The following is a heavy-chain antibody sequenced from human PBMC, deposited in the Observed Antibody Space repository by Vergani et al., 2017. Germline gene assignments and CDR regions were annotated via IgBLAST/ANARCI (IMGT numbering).Heavy chain of an antibody. D-gene: IGHD5-18*01. V-gene: IGHV3-9*01. CDR3: ARGSASLGGYSYALDY. J-gene: IGHJ4*02. CDR2: ISWNSGRT. Sequence: EVQLLESGGGLVQPGRSLRLSCAASGFTFDDYAMHWVRQAPGKGLEWVSGISWNSGRTGYADSVKGRFTISRDNAKNSLYLQMNSLRAEDTAVYYCARGSASLGGYSYALDYWGQGTLVTVSS. CDR1: GFTFDDYA.